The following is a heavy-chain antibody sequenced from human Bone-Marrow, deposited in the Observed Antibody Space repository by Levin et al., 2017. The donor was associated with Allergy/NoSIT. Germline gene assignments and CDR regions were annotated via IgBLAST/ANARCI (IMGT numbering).Heavy chain of an antibody. CDR2: ISYDGSNK. J-gene: IGHJ5*02. V-gene: IGHV3-30*03. Sequence: PGGSLRLSCAASGFTFSSYGMHWVRQAPGKGLEWVAVISYDGSNKYYADSVKGRFTISRDNSKNTLYLQMNSLRAEDTAVYYCASPYYYGSGFDPWGQGTLVTVSS. D-gene: IGHD3-10*01. CDR3: ASPYYYGSGFDP. CDR1: GFTFSSYG.